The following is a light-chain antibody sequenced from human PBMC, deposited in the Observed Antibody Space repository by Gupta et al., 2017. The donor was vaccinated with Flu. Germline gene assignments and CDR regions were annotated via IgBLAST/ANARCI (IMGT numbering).Light chain of an antibody. CDR3: SSDGGPKV. CDR1: RSNIGAYNY. V-gene: IGLV2-8*01. Sequence: GQSVAISCTGTRSNIGAYNYVPWYQQHPGKAPKLIIFDGSKRPSGVPDRFSGSKSGNTASLTVSGLQTEDEADYYCSSDGGPKVFGGGTKLTVL. CDR2: DGS. J-gene: IGLJ3*02.